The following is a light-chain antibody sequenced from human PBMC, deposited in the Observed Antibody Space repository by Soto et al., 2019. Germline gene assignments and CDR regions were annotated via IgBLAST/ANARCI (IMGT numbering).Light chain of an antibody. CDR2: GAS. Sequence: EIVLTQSPCTLSLSPGQRDTLSCRASQIVGGNYLAWYHQQPGQARRLLIHGASNRAASSPDGWFSSGSCTTFSLIIISLEAEDAAVLYCQQYYTRPGTFGQGTKVDIK. CDR3: QQYYTRPGT. CDR1: QIVGGNY. V-gene: IGKV3-20*01. J-gene: IGKJ1*01.